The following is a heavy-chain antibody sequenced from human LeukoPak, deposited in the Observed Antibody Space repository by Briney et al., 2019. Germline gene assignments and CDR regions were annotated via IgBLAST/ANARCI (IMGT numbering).Heavy chain of an antibody. D-gene: IGHD3-10*01. Sequence: GGSLRLSCAASGFTFSDYYMNWIRQAPGKGLEWVSYTSGSGSTIFYADSVKGRFTISRDNAKNSLFLQMNSLRAEDTAVYYCARGRERGSGSYFPSDYWGQGTLVTVSS. CDR1: GFTFSDYY. V-gene: IGHV3-11*01. CDR3: ARGRERGSGSYFPSDY. J-gene: IGHJ4*02. CDR2: TSGSGSTI.